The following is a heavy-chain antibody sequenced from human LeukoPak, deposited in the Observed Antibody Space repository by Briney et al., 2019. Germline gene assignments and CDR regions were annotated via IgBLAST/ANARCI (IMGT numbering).Heavy chain of an antibody. Sequence: SETLSLTCAVSGGSISSGGYSWSWIRQPPGKGLEWIGYIYHSGSTYYNPSLKSRVTISVDRSKNQFSLKLSSVTAADTAVYYCARGPLVGTMVRGAYYYYGMDVWGQGTTVTVSS. CDR2: IYHSGST. D-gene: IGHD3-10*01. CDR1: GGSISSGGYS. V-gene: IGHV4-30-2*01. CDR3: ARGPLVGTMVRGAYYYYGMDV. J-gene: IGHJ6*02.